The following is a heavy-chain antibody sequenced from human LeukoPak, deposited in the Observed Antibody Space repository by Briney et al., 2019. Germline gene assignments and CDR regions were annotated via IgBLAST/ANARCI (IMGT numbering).Heavy chain of an antibody. Sequence: SETLSLTCTVSGGSISSYYWSWIRQPPGEGLEWIGYIYYSGSTNYNPSLKSRVTISVDTSKNQFSLKLSSVTAADTAVYYCARHRPTIFGGSYMDVWGKGTTVTVSS. CDR3: ARHRPTIFGGSYMDV. CDR2: IYYSGST. J-gene: IGHJ6*03. CDR1: GGSISSYY. D-gene: IGHD3-3*01. V-gene: IGHV4-59*08.